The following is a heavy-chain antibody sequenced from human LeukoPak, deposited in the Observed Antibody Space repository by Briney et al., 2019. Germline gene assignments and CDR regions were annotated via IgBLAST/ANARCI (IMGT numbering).Heavy chain of an antibody. CDR2: IYPDDSDT. V-gene: IGHV5-51*01. CDR3: ARTSGLVGARTGWDYFDY. J-gene: IGHJ4*02. D-gene: IGHD1-26*01. CDR1: GNSFASYW. Sequence: PGESLKISGKGSGNSFASYWIGWVRQVPGKGLEWMGIIYPDDSDTRYSPSFKGQVTISADKSISTAYLQWSSLKASDTAMYYCARTSGLVGARTGWDYFDYWGQGTLVTVSS.